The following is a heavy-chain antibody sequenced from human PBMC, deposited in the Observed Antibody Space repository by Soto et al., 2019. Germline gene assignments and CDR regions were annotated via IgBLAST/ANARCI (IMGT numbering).Heavy chain of an antibody. J-gene: IGHJ4*02. V-gene: IGHV3-33*01. CDR2: IWYDASNK. D-gene: IGHD6-19*01. CDR3: ARDCAGYNRCWYPRGGVDY. CDR1: GFTFSSYG. Sequence: QVQLVESGGGVVQPGRSLRLSCAASGFTFSSYGMHWVRQAPGKGLEWVAVIWYDASNKYYADSVKGRFTISRDNSKNHLDLQMNSLRAEDTAVYYFARDCAGYNRCWYPRGGVDYWGQGTLVTVSS.